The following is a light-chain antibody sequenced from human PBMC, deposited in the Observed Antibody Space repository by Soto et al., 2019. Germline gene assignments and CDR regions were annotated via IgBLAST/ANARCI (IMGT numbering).Light chain of an antibody. CDR1: SSDIGGYNH. CDR2: DVS. J-gene: IGLJ1*01. V-gene: IGLV2-14*03. Sequence: QSVLTQPASVSGSPGQSITISCTGTSSDIGGYNHVSWYQQYPGKAPKLMISDVSDRPSGVSNRFSGSKSGNTASLTISGLQVEDEADYYCSSFQSSSTPNVFGTGTKVTVL. CDR3: SSFQSSSTPNV.